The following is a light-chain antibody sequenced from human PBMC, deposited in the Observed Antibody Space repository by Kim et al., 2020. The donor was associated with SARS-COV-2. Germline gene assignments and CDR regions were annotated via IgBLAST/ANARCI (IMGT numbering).Light chain of an antibody. V-gene: IGKV3-11*01. J-gene: IGKJ3*01. Sequence: EIVLTQSPATLSLSPGEKATLSCRASQSVRSYLAWFQQRPGQPPRLLIYDASNRATGIPARFSGSGSGTDFTLTISSLEPEDFAVYYCQQRSDWPPGFGPGTTVDIK. CDR1: QSVRSY. CDR2: DAS. CDR3: QQRSDWPPG.